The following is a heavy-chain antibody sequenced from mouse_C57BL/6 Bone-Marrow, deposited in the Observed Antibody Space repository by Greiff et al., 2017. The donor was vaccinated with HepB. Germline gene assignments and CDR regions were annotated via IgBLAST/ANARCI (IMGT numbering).Heavy chain of an antibody. J-gene: IGHJ3*01. CDR3: ARHYGLFAY. CDR1: GYTFTSYW. D-gene: IGHD1-1*02. CDR2: IHPNSGST. V-gene: IGHV1-64*01. Sequence: QVQLQQPGAELVKPGASVKLSCKASGYTFTSYWMHWVKQRPGQGLEWIGMIHPNSGSTNYNEKFTSKATLTVDKSSSTAYMQLSSLTSEDSAVYYCARHYGLFAYWGQGTLVTVSA.